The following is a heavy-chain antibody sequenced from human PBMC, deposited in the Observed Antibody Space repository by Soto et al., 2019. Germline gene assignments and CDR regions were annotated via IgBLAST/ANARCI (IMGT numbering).Heavy chain of an antibody. J-gene: IGHJ3*02. V-gene: IGHV1-46*03. CDR2: ITPSGGSI. D-gene: IGHD5-18*01. Sequence: VKVSCKASGFTFTSYFIHWVRQAPGQGLEWMGIITPSGGSISYAQNFQGRVTMTRDTSTSTVYMELSSLRSEDTAVYYCAREPNSRDGYNWGPPDAFDIWGPGPMVTVSS. CDR1: GFTFTSYF. CDR3: AREPNSRDGYNWGPPDAFDI.